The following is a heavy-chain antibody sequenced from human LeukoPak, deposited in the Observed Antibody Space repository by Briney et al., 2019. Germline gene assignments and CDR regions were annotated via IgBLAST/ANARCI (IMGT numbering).Heavy chain of an antibody. J-gene: IGHJ4*02. Sequence: PGGSLRLSCAASGFTFSSYAMSWVRQAPGKGLEWVSAISGSGGSTYYADSVKGRFTISRDNSKNTLHLQMNSLRAEDTAVYYCAKDRMQQLVFDYWGRGTLVTVSS. CDR1: GFTFSSYA. CDR3: AKDRMQQLVFDY. D-gene: IGHD6-13*01. CDR2: ISGSGGST. V-gene: IGHV3-23*01.